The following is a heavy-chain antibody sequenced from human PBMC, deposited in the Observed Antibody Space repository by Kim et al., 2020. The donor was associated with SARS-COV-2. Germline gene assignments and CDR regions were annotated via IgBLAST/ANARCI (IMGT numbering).Heavy chain of an antibody. CDR2: IWYDGSKK. J-gene: IGHJ4*02. V-gene: IGHV3-33*01. Sequence: GGSLRLSCAASGFTFSSYGMQWVRQAPGKGLEWVAVIWYDGSKKYYGDSVKGRFTISRDNSKNTLYLQMNSLRVEDTAVYYCASPPPGDYGTYRIGVGYWGQGTLVTVSS. CDR1: GFTFSSYG. D-gene: IGHD4-17*01. CDR3: ASPPPGDYGTYRIGVGY.